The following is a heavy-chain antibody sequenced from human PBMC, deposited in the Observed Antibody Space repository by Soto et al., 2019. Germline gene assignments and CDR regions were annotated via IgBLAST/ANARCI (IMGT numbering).Heavy chain of an antibody. CDR1: GYTSTSYA. CDR3: ARSPHAAITRDRGCSGYDPERQTNQNWFDP. D-gene: IGHD5-12*01. J-gene: IGHJ5*02. CDR2: INAGNGNT. V-gene: IGHV1-3*01. Sequence: EASVKVSCKAPGYTSTSYAMHWVRQAPGQRLEWMGWINAGNGNTKYSQRFQGRVTITRDTSASTAYMELSSLRSEDTAVYYCARSPHAAITRDRGCSGYDPERQTNQNWFDPWGQGTLVTVSS.